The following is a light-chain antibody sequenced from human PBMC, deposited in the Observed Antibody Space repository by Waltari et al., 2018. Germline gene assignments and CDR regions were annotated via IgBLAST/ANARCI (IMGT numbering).Light chain of an antibody. CDR1: NSDVGSYNY. J-gene: IGLJ2*01. V-gene: IGLV2-14*01. CDR2: EVT. Sequence: QSALTQPASVSGSPGQSITISCTGTNSDVGSYNYVSWYQQHPGKAPKLMIYEVTLRHSRLSNRFWGSKSGNTASQTITELQAEDEADYYCSSYAGNDLVIFGGGTKLTVL. CDR3: SSYAGNDLVI.